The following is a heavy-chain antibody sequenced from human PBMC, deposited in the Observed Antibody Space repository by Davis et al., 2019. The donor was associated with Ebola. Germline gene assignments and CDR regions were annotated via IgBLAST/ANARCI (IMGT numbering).Heavy chain of an antibody. CDR2: INPHNGNT. CDR3: AADRGADILTGYYYYGMDV. J-gene: IGHJ6*02. D-gene: IGHD3-9*01. V-gene: IGHV1-18*04. CDR1: GYTFTNYG. Sequence: AASVKVSCKASGYTFTNYGITWVRQAPGQGLEWMGWINPHNGNTNYAQNVQGRVTMTTDTSTSTAYMELSSLRSEDTAVYYCAADRGADILTGYYYYGMDVWGQGTTVTVSS.